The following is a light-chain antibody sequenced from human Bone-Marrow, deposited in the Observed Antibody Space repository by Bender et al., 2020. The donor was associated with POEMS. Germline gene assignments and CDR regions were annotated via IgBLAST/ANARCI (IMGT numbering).Light chain of an antibody. J-gene: IGLJ3*02. CDR2: SSH. CDR1: RSNIGAHA. CDR3: AVWDDSLNGWV. V-gene: IGLV1-44*01. Sequence: QSVLTQPPSALGTPGQRLSISCSGSRSNIGAHAVNWYQHLPGTAPKLLIYSSHRRPSEVPDRFSGSRSGTSASLAISGLQSEDEADYYCAVWDDSLNGWVFGGGTKLTVL.